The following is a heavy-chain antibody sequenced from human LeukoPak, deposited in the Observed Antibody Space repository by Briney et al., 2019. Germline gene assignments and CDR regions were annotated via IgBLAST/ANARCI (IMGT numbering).Heavy chain of an antibody. CDR3: ARADYGGNPLH. CDR2: INPNSGGT. D-gene: IGHD4-23*01. J-gene: IGHJ4*02. CDR1: GGTFSSYA. V-gene: IGHV1-2*02. Sequence: ASVKVSCKASGGTFSSYAISWVRQAPGQGLEWMGWINPNSGGTNYAQKFQGRVTMTRDTSISTAYMELSRLRSDDTAVYYCARADYGGNPLHWGQGALVTVSS.